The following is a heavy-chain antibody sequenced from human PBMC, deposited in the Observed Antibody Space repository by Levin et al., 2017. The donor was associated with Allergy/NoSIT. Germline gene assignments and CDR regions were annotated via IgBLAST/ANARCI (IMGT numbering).Heavy chain of an antibody. Sequence: LRLSCTVSGGSISSGTYSWSWIRQPAGKGLEWIGRSYASGSTNYNPSLMSRVTISVDTSKNQFSLKLSSVTAADTAVYYCATCGSITSCQTPDAFDVWGHGTMVTVSS. D-gene: IGHD2-2*01. CDR1: GGSISSGTYS. J-gene: IGHJ3*01. CDR3: ATCGSITSCQTPDAFDV. V-gene: IGHV4-61*02. CDR2: SYASGST.